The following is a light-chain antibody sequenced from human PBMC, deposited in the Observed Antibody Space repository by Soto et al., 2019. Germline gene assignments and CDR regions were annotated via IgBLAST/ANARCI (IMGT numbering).Light chain of an antibody. V-gene: IGLV2-14*01. CDR2: EVT. CDR1: SGDIGSYNR. Sequence: QSALTQPASVSGSPGQSITISCTGTSGDIGSYNRVSWYQQHPGKAPKLIIYEVTDRPSGVSNRFSGSKSGSTASLIISRLQTEDEADYYCVSYTSSTTYVFGTGTRSPS. J-gene: IGLJ1*01. CDR3: VSYTSSTTYV.